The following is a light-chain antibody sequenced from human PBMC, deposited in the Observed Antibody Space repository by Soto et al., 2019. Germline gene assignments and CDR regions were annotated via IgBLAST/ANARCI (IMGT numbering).Light chain of an antibody. J-gene: IGLJ2*01. CDR2: GNI. V-gene: IGLV1-40*01. CDR3: QSYDSTLSVV. Sequence: QSVLTQPPSVSGAPGQRVTISCTEGSSNIGAGYDVHWYQQLPGTAPKLLIYGNINRPSGVPDRFSGSKSGTSASLAITGLQAEDEADYYCQSYDSTLSVVFGGGTKVTVL. CDR1: SSNIGAGYD.